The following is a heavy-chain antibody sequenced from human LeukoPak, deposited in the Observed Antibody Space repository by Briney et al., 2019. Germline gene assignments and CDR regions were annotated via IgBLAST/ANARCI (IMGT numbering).Heavy chain of an antibody. CDR1: GYTFTSYG. CDR3: VLSVAGSLYYFDY. J-gene: IGHJ4*02. CDR2: ISAYNGNT. V-gene: IGHV1-18*01. D-gene: IGHD6-19*01. Sequence: GASVKVSCKASGYTFTSYGISWVRQAPGQGLEWMGWISAYNGNTNYAQKFQGRVTITADKSTSTAYMELSSLRSEDTAVYYCVLSVAGSLYYFDYWGQGTLVTVSS.